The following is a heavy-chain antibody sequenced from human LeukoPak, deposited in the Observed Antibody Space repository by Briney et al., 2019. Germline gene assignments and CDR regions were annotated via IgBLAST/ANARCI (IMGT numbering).Heavy chain of an antibody. CDR3: ARGGKTSLPY. CDR1: GFTFISYD. CDR2: IDSSNKI. V-gene: IGHV3-48*02. J-gene: IGHJ4*02. Sequence: GSLRLSCSAFGFTFISYDMTWGRRAPGKGGQWGSYIDSSNKICYANSVKGRFTISRDKAKNSLYLHMHSLRDEDTAAYHCARGGKTSLPYWGQGTLVTVSS. D-gene: IGHD4-23*01.